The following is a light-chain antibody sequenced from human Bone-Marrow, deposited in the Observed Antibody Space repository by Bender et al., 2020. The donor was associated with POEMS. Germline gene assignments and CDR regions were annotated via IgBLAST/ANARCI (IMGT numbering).Light chain of an antibody. CDR3: CSNTGFNTWM. Sequence: QSALTQPASASGSPGQSITISCTGTSTDYDFRHLVSWYQHQPGKPPRLIIYSVSRRPSGISQRFSGSQYGTTASLTISGLQTEDEADYYCCSNTGFNTWMFGGGTKLTVL. V-gene: IGLV2-23*02. CDR2: SVS. CDR1: STDYDFRHL. J-gene: IGLJ3*02.